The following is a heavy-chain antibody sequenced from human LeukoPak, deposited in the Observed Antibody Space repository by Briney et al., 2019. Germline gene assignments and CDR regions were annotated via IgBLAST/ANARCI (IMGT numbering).Heavy chain of an antibody. CDR2: IKQDGSEK. CDR3: ARDSYQLLGDAFDI. Sequence: GGSLRLSCAASGFTFSSYWMSWVRQVPGKGLEWVANIKQDGSEKYYVDSVKGRFTISRDNAKNSLYLQMNSLRAEDTAVYYCARDSYQLLGDAFDIWGQGTMVTVSS. CDR1: GFTFSSYW. V-gene: IGHV3-7*01. J-gene: IGHJ3*02. D-gene: IGHD2-2*01.